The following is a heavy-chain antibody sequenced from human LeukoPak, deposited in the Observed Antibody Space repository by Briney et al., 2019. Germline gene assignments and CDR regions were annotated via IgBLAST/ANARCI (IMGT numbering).Heavy chain of an antibody. V-gene: IGHV4-31*03. CDR1: GGSISSDDYY. CDR3: AREQKVLNGGDYFDY. J-gene: IGHJ4*02. D-gene: IGHD3-10*01. Sequence: SETLSLTCTVSGGSISSDDYYWTWIRQRPGKGLEWIGYIYDSGSTYYKPSLVSRVTISVDTSKNQFSLKLSSVTAADTAVYYCAREQKVLNGGDYFDYWGQGALVTVSS. CDR2: IYDSGST.